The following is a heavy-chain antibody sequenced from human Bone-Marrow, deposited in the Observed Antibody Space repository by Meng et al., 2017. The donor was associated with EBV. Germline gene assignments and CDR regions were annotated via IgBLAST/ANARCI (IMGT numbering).Heavy chain of an antibody. Sequence: VQLLRAGAEVKKPGSSVKVSCRTSGGTFRSDAVSWVRQAPGQGLEWMGGLIPMVGAPHYAQKFQGRVTIIADESTSTHSMELNSLRSEDTAMYYCASESGRGFTPDYWGQGTLVTVSS. D-gene: IGHD3-10*01. J-gene: IGHJ4*02. V-gene: IGHV1-69*01. CDR2: LIPMVGAP. CDR1: GGTFRSDA. CDR3: ASESGRGFTPDY.